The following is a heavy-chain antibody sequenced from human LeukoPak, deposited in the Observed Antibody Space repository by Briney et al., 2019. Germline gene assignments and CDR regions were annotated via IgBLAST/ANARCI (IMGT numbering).Heavy chain of an antibody. CDR1: VSCCSISNYY. CDR3: ARERLDIVATIHFDS. Sequence: SETLSLTCTVSVSCCSISNYYWSWIRQSAGKGLEWIVRFYNSETTTYNPSLKSRVTMSVDTSKSQFSLKLSSVTAADTAVYYCARERLDIVATIHFDSWGQGTLVTVSS. D-gene: IGHD5-12*01. V-gene: IGHV4-4*07. CDR2: FYNSETT. J-gene: IGHJ4*02.